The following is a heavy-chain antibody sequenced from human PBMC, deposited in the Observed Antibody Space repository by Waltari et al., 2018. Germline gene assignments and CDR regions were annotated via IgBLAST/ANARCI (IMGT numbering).Heavy chain of an antibody. D-gene: IGHD3-22*01. CDR3: ARDPHSSDYFDSRGYYFDY. Sequence: QVQLVQSGAEVKRPGASVKVSCKTSGYTFTDYYMHWVRQAPGQGLEWMGWISRYSGGTNYAQKFQGRVTFTRDTSINTAYMELNSLRSDDTAVYYCARDPHSSDYFDSRGYYFDYWGQGTLVTVSS. CDR2: ISRYSGGT. J-gene: IGHJ4*02. CDR1: GYTFTDYY. V-gene: IGHV1-2*02.